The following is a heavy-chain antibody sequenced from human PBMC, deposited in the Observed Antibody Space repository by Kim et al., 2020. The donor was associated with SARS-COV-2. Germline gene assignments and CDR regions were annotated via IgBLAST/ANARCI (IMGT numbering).Heavy chain of an antibody. CDR2: MNGRGEST. J-gene: IGHJ6*02. V-gene: IGHV3-23*01. Sequence: GGSLRRSCAASGFTFNNYAMSWVRQAPGKGLEWVSAMNGRGESTYNTDSVKGRFTISRDSSKNTVHLQMNSLRADDTAVYFCAKGLFSPDTSGMDVWGQG. CDR3: AKGLFSPDTSGMDV. D-gene: IGHD3-9*01. CDR1: GFTFNNYA.